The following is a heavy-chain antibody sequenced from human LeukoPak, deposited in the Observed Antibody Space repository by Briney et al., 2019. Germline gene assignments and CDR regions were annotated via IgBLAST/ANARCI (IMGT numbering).Heavy chain of an antibody. CDR1: GGSISSSGYY. J-gene: IGHJ3*02. CDR2: IYYSGST. Sequence: SETLSLTCAVSGGSISSSGYYWGWIRQPAGTGLEWIGSIYYSGSTNYNPSLKSRVTMSVDTSKNQFSLKLSSVTAADTAVYYCARGIVVVPAAISGHAFGIWGQSTMVTVSS. D-gene: IGHD2-2*01. CDR3: ARGIVVVPAAISGHAFGI. V-gene: IGHV4-39*07.